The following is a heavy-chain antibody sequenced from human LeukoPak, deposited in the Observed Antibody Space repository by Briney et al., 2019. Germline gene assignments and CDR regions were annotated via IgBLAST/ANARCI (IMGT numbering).Heavy chain of an antibody. CDR3: ARPRAGGITSVWGAFDI. Sequence: GGSLRLSCAASGFTFSSYAMHWVRQAPGKGLEYVSAISSNGGSTYYANSAKGRFTFSRDNSKNTLYLQMGSLRAEDMAVYYCARPRAGGITSVWGAFDIWGQGTMVTVSS. CDR2: ISSNGGST. V-gene: IGHV3-64*01. D-gene: IGHD3-16*01. CDR1: GFTFSSYA. J-gene: IGHJ3*02.